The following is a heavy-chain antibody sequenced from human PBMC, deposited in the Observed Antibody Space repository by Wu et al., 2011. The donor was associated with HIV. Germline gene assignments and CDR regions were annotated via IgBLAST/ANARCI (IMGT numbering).Heavy chain of an antibody. D-gene: IGHD3-22*01. Sequence: QVQLVQSGAEVKKPGSSVKVSCKASGGTFSTYGISWVRQAPGQGLEWMGGIIPILGTVKYAQKFQGRVTITADKSTSTAYMELNNLRSEDTAVYYCARGSGYHFNYNYLVVWGKGTTVTVSS. V-gene: IGHV1-69*14. CDR1: GGTFSTYG. J-gene: IGHJ6*03. CDR3: ARGSGYHFNYNYLVV. CDR2: IIPILGTV.